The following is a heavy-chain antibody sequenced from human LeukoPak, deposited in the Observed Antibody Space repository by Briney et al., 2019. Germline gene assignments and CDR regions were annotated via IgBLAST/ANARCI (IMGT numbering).Heavy chain of an antibody. Sequence: SETLSLTCTVSGGSISSYYWTWIRQPPGKGLEWIGYIYYSGSTNYNPSLKSRVTISVDTSKNQSSLNLSSVTAADTAVYYCARHGYGNTWLDYWGQGTLVTVSS. J-gene: IGHJ4*02. CDR1: GGSISSYY. CDR2: IYYSGST. V-gene: IGHV4-59*08. D-gene: IGHD6-13*01. CDR3: ARHGYGNTWLDY.